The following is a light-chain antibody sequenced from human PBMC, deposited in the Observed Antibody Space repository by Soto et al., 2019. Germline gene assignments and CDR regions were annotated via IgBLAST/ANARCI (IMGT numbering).Light chain of an antibody. J-gene: IGLJ2*01. CDR3: CSYAGSSIVV. CDR1: SSDVGSYNL. CDR2: EGS. V-gene: IGLV2-23*01. Sequence: QSALTQPASVSGSPGQSITISCTGTSSDVGSYNLVSWYQQHPGKAPKLMIYEGSKRPSGVSNRFSGSKSGNTASLTISGLQAEYEADYYCCSYAGSSIVVFGGGTQLTVL.